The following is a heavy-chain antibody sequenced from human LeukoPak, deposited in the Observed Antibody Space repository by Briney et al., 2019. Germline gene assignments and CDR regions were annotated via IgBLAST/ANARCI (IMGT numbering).Heavy chain of an antibody. CDR1: GYTFTSYG. V-gene: IGHV1-18*01. CDR2: ISAYNGNT. D-gene: IGHD3-10*01. Sequence: GASVKVSCKASGYTFTSYGISWVRQAPGQGLEWMGWISAYNGNTNYAQKLQGRVTMTTDTSTSTAYMELRSLRSDDTAVYYCARDRQRFGSGDAFDIWGQGTMVTVSS. J-gene: IGHJ3*02. CDR3: ARDRQRFGSGDAFDI.